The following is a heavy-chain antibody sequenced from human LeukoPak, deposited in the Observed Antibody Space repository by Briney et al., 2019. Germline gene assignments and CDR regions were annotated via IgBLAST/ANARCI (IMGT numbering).Heavy chain of an antibody. CDR2: INPNSGGT. Sequence: AASVKVSCKASGYTFTGYYMHWVRQAPGQGLEWMGWINPNSGGTNYAQKFQGRVTMTRDTSISTAYMELSRLRSDDTAVYYCARDLTLLTRQYDDYWGQGTLVTVSS. CDR1: GYTFTGYY. V-gene: IGHV1-2*02. CDR3: ARDLTLLTRQYDDY. J-gene: IGHJ4*02. D-gene: IGHD2-15*01.